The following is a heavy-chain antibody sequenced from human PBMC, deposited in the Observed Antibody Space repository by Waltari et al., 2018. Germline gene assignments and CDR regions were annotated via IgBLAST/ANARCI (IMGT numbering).Heavy chain of an antibody. CDR3: ARLRRITIFGVVIRYMDV. Sequence: QVQLQESGPGLVKPSETLSLTCTVSGGSIRSYYWTWLRQPPGKGLEWIGYIYYSGSTNYNPSLKSRVTISVDTSKNQFSLKLSSVTAADTAVYYCARLRRITIFGVVIRYMDVWGKGTTVTISS. D-gene: IGHD3-3*01. CDR2: IYYSGST. V-gene: IGHV4-59*01. J-gene: IGHJ6*03. CDR1: GGSIRSYY.